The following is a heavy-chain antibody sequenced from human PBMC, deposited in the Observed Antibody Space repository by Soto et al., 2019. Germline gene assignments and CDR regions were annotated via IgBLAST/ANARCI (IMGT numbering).Heavy chain of an antibody. CDR2: IIPMLGIA. V-gene: IGHV1-69*04. CDR1: GYTFTNFG. J-gene: IGHJ4*02. Sequence: XVKVSCKASGYTFTNFGISWVRQAPGQGLEWMGRIIPMLGIANYAQKFQGRVTITADKSTSTAYMELSRLRSEDTAVYYCANRGYSYGFVIYWGQGTLVTVSS. CDR3: ANRGYSYGFVIY. D-gene: IGHD5-18*01.